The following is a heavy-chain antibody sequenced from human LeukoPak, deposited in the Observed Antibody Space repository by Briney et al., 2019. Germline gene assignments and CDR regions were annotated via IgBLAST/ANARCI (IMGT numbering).Heavy chain of an antibody. D-gene: IGHD1-26*01. CDR1: GGSMNNYY. V-gene: IGHV4-4*07. Sequence: PSETLSLTCTVSGGSMNNYYWSWIRQPAGKGLEWIGRMYITRSTDYNPSLRSRVIMLLDRSKNQFSLQVTSVTAADTAVYYCARESRIVEGDGYYMDVWGKGTTVTISS. CDR2: MYITRST. CDR3: ARESRIVEGDGYYMDV. J-gene: IGHJ6*03.